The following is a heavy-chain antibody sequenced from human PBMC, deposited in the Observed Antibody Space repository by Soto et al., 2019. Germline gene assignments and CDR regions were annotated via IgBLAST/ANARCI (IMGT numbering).Heavy chain of an antibody. D-gene: IGHD3-9*01. CDR2: INSDGSST. V-gene: IGHV3-74*01. J-gene: IGHJ6*02. CDR3: ARDRRGSILTGYYIGGVFDGMDV. CDR1: GFTFSSYW. Sequence: GGSLRLSCAASGFTFSSYWMHWVRQAPGKGLVWVSRINSDGSSTSYADSVKGRFTISRDNAKNTLYLQMNSLRAEDTAVYYCARDRRGSILTGYYIGGVFDGMDVWGQGTTVTVSS.